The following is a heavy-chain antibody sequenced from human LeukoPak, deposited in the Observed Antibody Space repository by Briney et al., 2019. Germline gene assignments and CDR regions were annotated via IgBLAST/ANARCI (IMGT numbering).Heavy chain of an antibody. V-gene: IGHV3-7*01. D-gene: IGHD3-9*01. CDR2: IKQDGSEK. Sequence: GGSPRLSCAASGFTFSSYWMSWVRQAPGKGLEWVANIKQDGSEKYYVDSVKGRFTISRDNAKNSLYLQMNSLRAEDTAVYYCARVSGYYDILTGYPDNWFDPWGQGTLVTVSS. CDR3: ARVSGYYDILTGYPDNWFDP. J-gene: IGHJ5*02. CDR1: GFTFSSYW.